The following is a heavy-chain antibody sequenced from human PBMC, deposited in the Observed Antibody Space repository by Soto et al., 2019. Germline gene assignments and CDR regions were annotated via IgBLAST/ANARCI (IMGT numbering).Heavy chain of an antibody. CDR3: ARLQQYYGGKPGDAFDI. CDR1: GYTFTSYD. V-gene: IGHV1-8*01. CDR2: MNPNSGNT. Sequence: ASVKVSCKASGYTFTSYDINWVRQATGQGLEWMGWMNPNSGNTGYAQKFQGRVTMTRNTSMSTAYMELSSLRSEDTAVYYCARLQQYYGGKPGDAFDIWGQGTMVTVSS. J-gene: IGHJ3*02. D-gene: IGHD4-17*01.